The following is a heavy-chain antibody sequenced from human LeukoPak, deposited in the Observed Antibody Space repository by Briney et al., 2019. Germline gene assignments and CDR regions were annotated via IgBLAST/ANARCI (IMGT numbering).Heavy chain of an antibody. CDR1: GFTFSSYA. D-gene: IGHD6-19*01. V-gene: IGHV3-23*01. CDR2: INGGGSST. J-gene: IGHJ4*02. CDR3: AKDRFEQWPPRIDY. Sequence: GGSLRLSCAASGFTFSSYAMSWVRQAPGKGLEWVSAINGGGSSTYYADSVKGRFTISRDNSKNTLYLQMNSLRAEDTAVYYCAKDRFEQWPPRIDYWGQGTLVTVSS.